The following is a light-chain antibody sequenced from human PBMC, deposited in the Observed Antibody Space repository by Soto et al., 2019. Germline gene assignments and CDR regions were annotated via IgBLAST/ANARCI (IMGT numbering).Light chain of an antibody. CDR1: QTVSSGF. Sequence: EFVLQQSKATLSVHHVSRHHLQCMASQTVSSGFLAWYQQKVGQAPRPLIYGASTRATGIPARFSGSGSGTDFTLTINSLQPEDFAVYYCHQYYSSTTTFGEGTKVDIK. CDR2: GAS. V-gene: IGKV3-20*01. CDR3: HQYYSSTTT. J-gene: IGKJ4*01.